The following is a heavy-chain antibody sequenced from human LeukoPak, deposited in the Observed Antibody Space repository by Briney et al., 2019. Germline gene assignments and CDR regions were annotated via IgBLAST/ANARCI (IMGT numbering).Heavy chain of an antibody. CDR2: IYYSGST. V-gene: IGHV4-30-4*08. CDR3: ARAERNAFDI. D-gene: IGHD1-1*01. Sequence: SQTLLLXCSVSGGYICSGVYYRSWFSQPSVKGLEWIGYIYYSGSTYYSPSLKSRVNISVDTSKNQFSLKLSSVTAADTAVYYCARAERNAFDIWGQGTMVTVSS. CDR1: GGYICSGVYY. J-gene: IGHJ3*02.